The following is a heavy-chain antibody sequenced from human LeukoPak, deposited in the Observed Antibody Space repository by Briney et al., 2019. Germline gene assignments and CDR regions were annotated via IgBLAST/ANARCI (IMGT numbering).Heavy chain of an antibody. CDR1: GGSISSGSYY. V-gene: IGHV4-61*02. J-gene: IGHJ4*02. CDR2: IYTSGST. Sequence: SQTLSLTCTVSGGSISSGSYYWSWIRQPAGKGLEWIGRIYTSGSTNYNPSLKSRVTISVDTSKNQFSLKLSSVTAADTAVYYCARDGYSYGYRYYFDYWGQGTLVTVSS. CDR3: ARDGYSYGYRYYFDY. D-gene: IGHD5-18*01.